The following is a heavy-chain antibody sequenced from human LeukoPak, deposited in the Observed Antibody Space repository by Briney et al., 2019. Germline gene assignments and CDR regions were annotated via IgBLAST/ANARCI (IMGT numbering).Heavy chain of an antibody. CDR1: GGSISSYY. CDR3: ARDNYYDSSGYYVGAFDI. V-gene: IGHV4-59*01. Sequence: SETLSLTCTVSGGSISSYYRSWIRQPPGKGLEWIGYIYYSGSTNYNPSLKSRVTISVDTSKNQFSLKLSSVTAADTAVYYCARDNYYDSSGYYVGAFDIWGQGTMVTVSS. J-gene: IGHJ3*02. CDR2: IYYSGST. D-gene: IGHD3-22*01.